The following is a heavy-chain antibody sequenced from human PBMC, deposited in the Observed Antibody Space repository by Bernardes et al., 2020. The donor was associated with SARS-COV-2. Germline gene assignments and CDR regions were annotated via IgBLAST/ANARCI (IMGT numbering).Heavy chain of an antibody. CDR1: GYTFTGYY. CDR2: INPNSGGT. CDR3: ARGTLTYYDILTGPRNWFDP. Sequence: ASEKVSCKASGYTFTGYYMHWVRQAPGQGLEWMGWINPNSGGTNYAQKFQGWVTMTRDTSISTAYMELSRLRSDDTAVYYCARGTLTYYDILTGPRNWFDPWGQGTLVTVSS. V-gene: IGHV1-2*04. J-gene: IGHJ5*02. D-gene: IGHD3-9*01.